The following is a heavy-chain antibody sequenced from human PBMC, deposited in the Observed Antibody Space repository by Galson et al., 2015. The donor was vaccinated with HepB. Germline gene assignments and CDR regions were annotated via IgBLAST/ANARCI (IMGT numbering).Heavy chain of an antibody. Sequence: CAISGDSVSSNSAAWNRIRQSPSRGLEWLGRTYYRSKWYNDYAVSVKSRITINPDTSKNQFSLQLNSVTPEDTAVYYCAREELAAYRGWYFDLWGRGTLVTVSS. V-gene: IGHV6-1*01. J-gene: IGHJ2*01. CDR3: AREELAAYRGWYFDL. D-gene: IGHD6-13*01. CDR1: GDSVSSNSAA. CDR2: TYYRSKWYN.